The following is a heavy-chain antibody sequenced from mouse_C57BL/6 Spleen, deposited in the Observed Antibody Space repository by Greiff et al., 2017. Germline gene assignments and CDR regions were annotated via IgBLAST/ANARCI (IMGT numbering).Heavy chain of an antibody. D-gene: IGHD1-1*01. V-gene: IGHV5-17*01. J-gene: IGHJ2*01. Sequence: EVKVVESGGGLVKPGGSLKLSCAASGFTFSDYGMHWVRQAPEKGLEWVAYISSGSSTIYYADTVKGRFTISRDNAKNTLFLQITSLRSEDTAMYYCARNYYGSSYVALFDYWGQGTTLTVSS. CDR3: ARNYYGSSYVALFDY. CDR1: GFTFSDYG. CDR2: ISSGSSTI.